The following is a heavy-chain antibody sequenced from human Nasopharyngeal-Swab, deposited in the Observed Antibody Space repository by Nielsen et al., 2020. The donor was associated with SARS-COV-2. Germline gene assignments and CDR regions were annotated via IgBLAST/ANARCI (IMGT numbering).Heavy chain of an antibody. D-gene: IGHD3-22*01. CDR2: FDTEDGET. V-gene: IGHV1-24*01. CDR1: GYTFTTYA. J-gene: IGHJ6*02. Sequence: ASVKVSCKASGYTFTTYAMNWVRQAPGKGLEWMGGFDTEDGETIYAQKFQGRVTMTEDTSTDTAYMELSSLRSEDTAVYYCATAFSVGWLTPRNDYYYYYGMDVWGQGTTVTVSS. CDR3: ATAFSVGWLTPRNDYYYYYGMDV.